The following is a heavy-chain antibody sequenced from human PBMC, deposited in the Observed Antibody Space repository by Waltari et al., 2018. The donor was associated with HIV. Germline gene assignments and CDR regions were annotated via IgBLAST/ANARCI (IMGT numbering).Heavy chain of an antibody. CDR1: GFTCCIYW. CDR3: AKYSGSYWGAHNWVDP. V-gene: IGHV3-7*01. J-gene: IGHJ5*02. Sequence: VQLVESGGGLAQPGGSLRLSCAPSGFTCCIYWMIWFRQAPGKGLEWVDNIKQDGSEKHYADSVRGRFTISRDNTKNSLYLQMNSLRAEDTAVYYCAKYSGSYWGAHNWVDPWGQGTLVIVSS. CDR2: IKQDGSEK. D-gene: IGHD1-26*01.